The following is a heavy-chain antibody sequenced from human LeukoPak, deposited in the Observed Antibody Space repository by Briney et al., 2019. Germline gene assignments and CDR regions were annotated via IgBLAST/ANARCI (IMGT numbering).Heavy chain of an antibody. CDR2: ISAYNGNT. CDR3: ARAVVQQWLATYYYYYMDV. J-gene: IGHJ6*03. Sequence: GASVKVSCKASGYTFTSYGISWVRQAPGQGLEWMGWISAYNGNTNYAQKLQGRVTMTRDTSISTAYMELSRLRSDDTAVYYCARAVVQQWLATYYYYYMDVWGKGTTVTVSS. D-gene: IGHD6-19*01. CDR1: GYTFTSYG. V-gene: IGHV1-18*01.